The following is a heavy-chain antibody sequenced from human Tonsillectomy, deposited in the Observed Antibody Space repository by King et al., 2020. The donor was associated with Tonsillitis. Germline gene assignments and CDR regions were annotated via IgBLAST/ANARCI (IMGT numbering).Heavy chain of an antibody. Sequence: VQLVESGGGVVQPGRSLRLSCAASGLTFTTYGMHWVRQAPGKGLEWVAVIWYDGSHKRYEDSVKGRFTISRDNSKNTLYLQMNSLRAEDTAVYYCARDSCGGDCYYFDYWGQGTLVTVSS. D-gene: IGHD2-21*02. J-gene: IGHJ4*02. V-gene: IGHV3-33*08. CDR2: IWYDGSHK. CDR3: ARDSCGGDCYYFDY. CDR1: GLTFTTYG.